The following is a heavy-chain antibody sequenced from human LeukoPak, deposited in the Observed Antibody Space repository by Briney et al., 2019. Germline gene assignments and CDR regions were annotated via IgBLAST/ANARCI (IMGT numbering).Heavy chain of an antibody. J-gene: IGHJ4*02. CDR1: GGSFSGYY. CDR2: INHSGST. D-gene: IGHD5-18*01. V-gene: IGHV4-34*01. Sequence: ETLSLTCAVYGGSFSGYYWSWIRQPPGKGLEWIGEINHSGSTNYNPSLKSRVTISVDTSKNQFSLKLSSVTAADTAVYYCARRTYSYGPFDYWGQGTLVTVSS. CDR3: ARRTYSYGPFDY.